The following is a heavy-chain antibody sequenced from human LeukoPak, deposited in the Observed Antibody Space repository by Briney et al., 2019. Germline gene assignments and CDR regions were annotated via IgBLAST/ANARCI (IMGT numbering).Heavy chain of an antibody. V-gene: IGHV3-23*01. CDR2: IRSSGDIT. J-gene: IGHJ5*02. CDR3: ARDLMSTVTLEVA. Sequence: GGSLRLSCAASGFTFRSYLMSWVRQAPGKGLEWVSSIRSSGDITYYADSVKGRFTISRDNSKDTLYLQMNSLRAEDTAVYYCARDLMSTVTLEVAWGQGTLVTVSS. D-gene: IGHD4-17*01. CDR1: GFTFRSYL.